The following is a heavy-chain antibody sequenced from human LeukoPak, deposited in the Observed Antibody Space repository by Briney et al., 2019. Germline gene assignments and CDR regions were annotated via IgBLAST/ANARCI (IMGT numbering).Heavy chain of an antibody. CDR1: GYTFTSYG. Sequence: ASVKVSCKASGYTFTSYGISWVRQAPGQGLERMGWISAYNGNTNYAQKLQGRVTMTTDTSTSTAYMELRSLRSDDTAVYYCARDQYCSSTSCYAGDGFYYYYGMDVWGQGTTVTVSS. V-gene: IGHV1-18*01. D-gene: IGHD2-2*01. CDR3: ARDQYCSSTSCYAGDGFYYYYGMDV. J-gene: IGHJ6*02. CDR2: ISAYNGNT.